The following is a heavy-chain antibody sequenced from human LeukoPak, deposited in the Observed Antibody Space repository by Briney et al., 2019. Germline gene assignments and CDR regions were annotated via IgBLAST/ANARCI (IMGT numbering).Heavy chain of an antibody. J-gene: IGHJ4*02. CDR3: ARGGMTGTPDY. Sequence: PGGSLRLSFEASGFTFSNYWMTWVRQVPGKGLDWVANIKQDGTETYYVDSVKGRFTLSRDNARNSLYLQMNYLGVDDTAVYYCARGGMTGTPDYWGQGTLVTVSS. V-gene: IGHV3-7*01. CDR2: IKQDGTET. D-gene: IGHD1-7*01. CDR1: GFTFSNYW.